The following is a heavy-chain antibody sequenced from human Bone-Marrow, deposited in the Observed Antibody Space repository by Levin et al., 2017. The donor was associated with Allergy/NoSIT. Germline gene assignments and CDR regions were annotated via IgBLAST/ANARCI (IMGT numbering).Heavy chain of an antibody. CDR1: GFTFSLYS. J-gene: IGHJ3*02. CDR3: AGGIIGDVRVAHKEAFDI. V-gene: IGHV3-21*01. D-gene: IGHD2/OR15-2a*01. CDR2: ISSSGTDM. Sequence: GGSLRLSCTVSGFTFSLYSMNWVRQAPGKGLEWVSSISSSGTDMYNADSVKGRFTISRDNAKNSLNLQMSSLRAEDTAVYYGAGGIIGDVRVAHKEAFDIWGQGTMVTVSS.